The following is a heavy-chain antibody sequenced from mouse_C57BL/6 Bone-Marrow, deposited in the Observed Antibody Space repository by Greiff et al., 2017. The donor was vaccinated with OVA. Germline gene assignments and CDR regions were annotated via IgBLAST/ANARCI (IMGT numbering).Heavy chain of an antibody. D-gene: IGHD1-1*01. CDR1: GYTFTDYY. CDR2: INPNNGGT. CDR3: ARGRYYGSSSWFAY. Sequence: VQLQQSGPELVKPGASVKISCKASGYTFTDYYMNWVKQSHGKSLEWIGDINPNNGGTSYNQKFKGKATLTVDKSSSTAYMELRSLTSEDSAVYYCARGRYYGSSSWFAYWGQGTLVTVSA. J-gene: IGHJ3*01. V-gene: IGHV1-26*01.